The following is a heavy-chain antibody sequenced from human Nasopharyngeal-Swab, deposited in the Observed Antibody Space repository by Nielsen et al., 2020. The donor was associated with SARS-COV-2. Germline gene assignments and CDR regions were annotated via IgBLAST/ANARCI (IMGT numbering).Heavy chain of an antibody. Sequence: GGSLKLSCAASGFTFSTYSMIWVRQAPAKGLEWVSWISSSVSYIYYADSVKGRFTISRDNAKNALYLQMSSLRAEDTAVYYCARLPSAWGRRDFDYWGQGTLVTVSS. CDR1: GFTFSTYS. V-gene: IGHV3-21*06. D-gene: IGHD6-19*01. CDR2: ISSSVSYI. CDR3: ARLPSAWGRRDFDY. J-gene: IGHJ4*02.